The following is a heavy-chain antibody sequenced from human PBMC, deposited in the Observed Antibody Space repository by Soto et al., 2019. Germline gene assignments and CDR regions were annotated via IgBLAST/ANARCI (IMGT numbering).Heavy chain of an antibody. CDR1: GFTFGDYA. CDR3: TRGEPHKYCSGGSCYFPELVAHPQLSAFDI. CDR2: IRSKAYGGTT. D-gene: IGHD2-15*01. V-gene: IGHV3-49*03. J-gene: IGHJ3*02. Sequence: GGSLRLSCTASGFTFGDYAMSWFRQAPGKGLEWVGFIRSKAYGGTTEYAASVKGRFTISRDDSKSIAYLQMNSLKTGGKAFDDGTRGEPHKYCSGGSCYFPELVAHPQLSAFDIWGQGTMVTVSS.